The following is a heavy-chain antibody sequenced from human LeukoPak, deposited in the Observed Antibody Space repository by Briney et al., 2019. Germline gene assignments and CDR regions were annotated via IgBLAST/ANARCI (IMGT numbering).Heavy chain of an antibody. D-gene: IGHD4-17*01. Sequence: RPSETLSLTCAVYGGSFSGYYWSWIRQPPGKGLEWIGEINHSGSTNYNPSLKSRVTISVDTSKNQFSLKLSSVTAADTAVYYCARGSRFYGANGGVDYWGQGTLVTVSS. CDR1: GGSFSGYY. CDR2: INHSGST. J-gene: IGHJ4*02. CDR3: ARGSRFYGANGGVDY. V-gene: IGHV4-34*01.